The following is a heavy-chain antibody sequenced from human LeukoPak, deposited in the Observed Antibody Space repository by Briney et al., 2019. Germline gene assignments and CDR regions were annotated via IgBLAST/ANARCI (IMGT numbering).Heavy chain of an antibody. J-gene: IGHJ3*02. V-gene: IGHV1-69*05. CDR2: IIPIFGTA. CDR1: GGTFSSYA. Sequence: SVKVSCTASGGTFSSYATSWVRQAPGQGLEWMGGIIPIFGTANYAQKFQGRVTITTDESTSTAYMELSSLRSEDTAVYYCARETVVVPAAMVDDAFDIWGQGTMVTVSS. CDR3: ARETVVVPAAMVDDAFDI. D-gene: IGHD2-2*01.